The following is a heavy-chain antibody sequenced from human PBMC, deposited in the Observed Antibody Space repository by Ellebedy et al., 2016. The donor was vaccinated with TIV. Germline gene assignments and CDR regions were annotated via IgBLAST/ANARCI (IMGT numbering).Heavy chain of an antibody. J-gene: IGHJ4*02. CDR3: ARAPEGIVILSPDY. D-gene: IGHD2/OR15-2a*01. V-gene: IGHV3-23*01. CDR1: GFTFSSYW. CDR2: ISGSGGST. Sequence: GGSLRLSCAASGFTFSSYWMSWVRQAPGKGLEWVSAISGSGGSTYYADSVKGRFTIARDNAKDTVYLQMSSLGSEDTAVYYCARAPEGIVILSPDYWGQGTLVTVSS.